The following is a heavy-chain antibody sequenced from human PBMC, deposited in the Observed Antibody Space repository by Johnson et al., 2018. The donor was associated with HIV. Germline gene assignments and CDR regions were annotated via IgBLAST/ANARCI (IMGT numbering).Heavy chain of an antibody. CDR2: TSYDGGNK. D-gene: IGHD1-26*01. Sequence: QMQLVESGGGVVQPGRSLRLSCAASGFTFSTYGMHWVRQAPGKGLEWVAVTSYDGGNKYYADSLKGRFTISRDNSKNTLYLQMNSLRAEDTAVYYCAKDPGGGSYPNDAFDIWGQGTMVTVSS. V-gene: IGHV3-30*18. CDR1: GFTFSTYG. CDR3: AKDPGGGSYPNDAFDI. J-gene: IGHJ3*02.